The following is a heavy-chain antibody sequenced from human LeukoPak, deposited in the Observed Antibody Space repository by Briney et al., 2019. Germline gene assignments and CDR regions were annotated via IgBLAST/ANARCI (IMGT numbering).Heavy chain of an antibody. Sequence: GGSLRLSCAASGFTFSSYAMHWVRQAPGKGLEWVAVISYDGSNKYYADSVRGRFTISRDNSKNTLYLQMNSLRAEDTAVYFCARGGGLDVWGQGATVTVSS. J-gene: IGHJ6*02. D-gene: IGHD3-16*01. CDR1: GFTFSSYA. CDR3: ARGGGLDV. V-gene: IGHV3-30-3*01. CDR2: ISYDGSNK.